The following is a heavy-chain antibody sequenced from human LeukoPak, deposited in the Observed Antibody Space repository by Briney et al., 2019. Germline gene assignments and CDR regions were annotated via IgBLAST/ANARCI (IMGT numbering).Heavy chain of an antibody. D-gene: IGHD2-2*02. CDR1: GGTFSSYA. Sequence: GSSVKVSCKASGGTFSSYAISWVRQAPGQGLEWMGGIIPIFGTANYAQKFQGRVTITADESTSTAYMELSSLRSEDTAVYYCARLAEGYCSSTSCYTGDYWGQGTLVTVSS. V-gene: IGHV1-69*01. CDR3: ARLAEGYCSSTSCYTGDY. CDR2: IIPIFGTA. J-gene: IGHJ4*02.